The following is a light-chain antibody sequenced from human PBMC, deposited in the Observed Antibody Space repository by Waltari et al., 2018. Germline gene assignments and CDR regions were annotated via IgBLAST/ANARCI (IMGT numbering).Light chain of an antibody. V-gene: IGKV3-15*01. J-gene: IGKJ3*01. CDR2: DAS. CDR3: QQYSNWPPEVT. Sequence: EIVMTQSPATLSVSPGESATLSCRASQSVSSNLAWYQQKPGQAPRLLIYDASSRATGIQARFSGSGSGTEFTLTISSLQSEDSALYYCQQYSNWPPEVTFGPGTKVDIK. CDR1: QSVSSN.